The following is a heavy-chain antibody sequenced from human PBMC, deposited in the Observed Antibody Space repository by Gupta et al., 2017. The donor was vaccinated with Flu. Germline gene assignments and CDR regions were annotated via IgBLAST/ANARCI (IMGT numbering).Heavy chain of an antibody. CDR3: ARVLYYDSSGLTPGVNWFDP. CDR2: TYYRSKWYN. Sequence: QVQLQQSGPGLVKPSQTLSLNCAISGASVCSNSAAWNWIRQSPSRGLEWLGRTYYRSKWYNDYAVSVKSRITINPDTSKNQFSLQLNSVTPEDTAVYYCARVLYYDSSGLTPGVNWFDPWGQGTLVTVSS. J-gene: IGHJ5*02. V-gene: IGHV6-1*01. D-gene: IGHD3-22*01. CDR1: GASVCSNSAA.